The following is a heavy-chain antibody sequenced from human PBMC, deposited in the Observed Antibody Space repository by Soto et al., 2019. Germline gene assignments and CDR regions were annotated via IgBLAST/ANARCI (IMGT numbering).Heavy chain of an antibody. V-gene: IGHV3-30*18. CDR1: GFPFSSSG. CDR3: AKDHSSNWGSDY. J-gene: IGHJ4*02. D-gene: IGHD6-13*01. Sequence: QVQLVESGGGVVQPGKSLRISCAASGFPFSSSGMHWVRQAPGKGLEWVAVISYDGSNEYYVDSVKGRFTISRDNSKNTLYMQMNSLRPEDTAVYYCAKDHSSNWGSDYWGQGTLVTVSS. CDR2: ISYDGSNE.